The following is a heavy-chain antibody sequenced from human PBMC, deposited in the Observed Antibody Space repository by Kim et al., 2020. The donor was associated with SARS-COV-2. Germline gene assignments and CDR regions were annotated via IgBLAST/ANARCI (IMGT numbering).Heavy chain of an antibody. V-gene: IGHV3-23*01. CDR2: IDDSGDRT. J-gene: IGHJ4*01. CDR3: AKDRKYGDGRWEFDY. D-gene: IGHD1-26*01. CDR1: GLTFSRFG. Sequence: GGSLRLSCAGSGLTFSRFGMSWVRQTPGKGLEWVSGIDDSGDRTFYANSVKGRSTISRDDSKNTVYLQVDSLRVDDTAIYYCAKDRKYGDGRWEFDYWG.